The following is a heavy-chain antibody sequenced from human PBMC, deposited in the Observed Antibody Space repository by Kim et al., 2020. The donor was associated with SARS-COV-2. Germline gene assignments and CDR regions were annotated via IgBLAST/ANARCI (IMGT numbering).Heavy chain of an antibody. Sequence: SVKVSCKASGGTFSSYAISWVRQAPGQGLEWMGGIIPIFGTANYAQKFQGRVTITADESTSTAYMELSSLRSEDTAVYYCAREPRVFGEDYYYYGMDVWGQGTTVTVSS. CDR1: GGTFSSYA. D-gene: IGHD3-3*01. V-gene: IGHV1-69*13. CDR3: AREPRVFGEDYYYYGMDV. CDR2: IIPIFGTA. J-gene: IGHJ6*02.